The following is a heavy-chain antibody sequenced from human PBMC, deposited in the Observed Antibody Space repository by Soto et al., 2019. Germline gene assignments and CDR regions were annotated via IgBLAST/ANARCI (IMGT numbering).Heavy chain of an antibody. CDR1: GGTFTSYT. D-gene: IGHD3-10*01. V-gene: IGHV1-69*02. CDR2: IIPILGMS. J-gene: IGHJ4*02. CDR3: PPWSGEPIRDY. Sequence: QVQLVQSGAEVKKPGSSVKVSCKASGGTFTSYTISWVRQAPGQGLQWMGRIIPILGMSNYAQRIQSRVTITAYQSTSTAYIELSSLRSEDTAVYHCPPWSGEPIRDYWCQGTLVTVSS.